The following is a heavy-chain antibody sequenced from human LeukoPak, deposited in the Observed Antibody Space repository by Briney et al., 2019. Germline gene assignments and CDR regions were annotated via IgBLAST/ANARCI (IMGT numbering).Heavy chain of an antibody. V-gene: IGHV3-21*01. CDR1: GFTFSSYS. CDR3: ARNIAVAGRSPLTDY. J-gene: IGHJ4*02. CDR2: ISSSSSYI. Sequence: GGSLGLSCAASGFTFSSYSMNWVRQAPGKGLEWVSSISSSSSYIYYADSVKGRFTISRDNAKNSLYLQMNSLRAEDTAVYYCARNIAVAGRSPLTDYWGQGTLVTVSS. D-gene: IGHD6-19*01.